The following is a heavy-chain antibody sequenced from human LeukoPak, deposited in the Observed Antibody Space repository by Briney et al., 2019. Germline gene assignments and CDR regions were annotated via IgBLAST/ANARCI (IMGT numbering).Heavy chain of an antibody. J-gene: IGHJ4*02. CDR2: IYPGESDT. V-gene: IGHV5-51*01. CDR1: GYSFTSYW. Sequence: PGESLKISCKGSGYSFTSYWSGWMRQIPGKGLEGGGLIYPGESDTRYSPSIEGQVTISANKSISTAFLQWSSLKAADTAMYYCARHRESSCCGYPDYWGQGTLVTASS. D-gene: IGHD2-21*01. CDR3: ARHRESSCCGYPDY.